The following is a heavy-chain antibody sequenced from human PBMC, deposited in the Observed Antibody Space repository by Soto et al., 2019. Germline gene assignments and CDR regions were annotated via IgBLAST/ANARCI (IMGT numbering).Heavy chain of an antibody. V-gene: IGHV4-30-2*01. Sequence: QLQLQEYGSGLVKPSQTLSLTCAVSGGSISSGGYSWSWIRQPPGTGLEWIGYIYHSGSTYYNPSLKRRVTIAVDRSKNQFSLKLSSVTAADTAVYYCARAPDYWGQGTLVTVSS. CDR3: ARAPDY. CDR2: IYHSGST. J-gene: IGHJ4*02. CDR1: GGSISSGGYS.